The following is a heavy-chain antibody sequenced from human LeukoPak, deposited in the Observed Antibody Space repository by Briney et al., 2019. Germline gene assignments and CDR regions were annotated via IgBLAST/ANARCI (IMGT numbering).Heavy chain of an antibody. J-gene: IGHJ4*02. V-gene: IGHV4-59*01. Sequence: SETLSLTCTVSGGSISSYYWSWIRQPPGKGLEWIGYIYYSGSTNYNPSLKSRVTISVDTSKNQFSLKLSSVTAADTAVYYCARSRYFDWLHIFDYWGQGTLVTVSS. D-gene: IGHD3-9*01. CDR2: IYYSGST. CDR1: GGSISSYY. CDR3: ARSRYFDWLHIFDY.